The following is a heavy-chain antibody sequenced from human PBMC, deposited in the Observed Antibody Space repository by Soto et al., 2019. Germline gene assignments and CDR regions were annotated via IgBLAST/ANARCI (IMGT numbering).Heavy chain of an antibody. Sequence: EVQLVESGGGLVQPGGSLRLSCAASGFTFSNYWMSWVRQAPGKGLEWVANIKQDESEKYYVDSVKGRFTISRDNAENSLYLQMNSLRAEDTAVYYCARDRENSGYDLYDYWGQGTLVTVSS. CDR3: ARDRENSGYDLYDY. D-gene: IGHD5-12*01. V-gene: IGHV3-7*01. CDR1: GFTFSNYW. CDR2: IKQDESEK. J-gene: IGHJ4*02.